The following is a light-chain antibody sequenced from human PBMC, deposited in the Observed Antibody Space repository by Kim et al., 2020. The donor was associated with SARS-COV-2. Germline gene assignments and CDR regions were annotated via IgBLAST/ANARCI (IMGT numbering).Light chain of an antibody. CDR3: QQRGNWPWT. Sequence: LSPGERATLSCRASRSISNYLAWYQQKPGQPPRLLIYDASDRATGIPVRFSGSGSGTDFTPTISSLEPEDCAVYYCQQRGNWPWTFGQGTKVEIK. J-gene: IGKJ1*01. V-gene: IGKV3-11*01. CDR2: DAS. CDR1: RSISNY.